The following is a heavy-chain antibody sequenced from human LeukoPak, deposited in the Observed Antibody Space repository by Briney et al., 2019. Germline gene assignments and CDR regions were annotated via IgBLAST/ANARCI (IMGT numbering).Heavy chain of an antibody. CDR1: GYTFTNFV. CDR2: TNTNTGIP. J-gene: IGHJ4*02. V-gene: IGHV7-4-1*02. D-gene: IGHD3-10*01. Sequence: GASVKVSCKASGYTFTNFVINWVRQAPGQGLEWMGWTNTNTGIPTSAQGFTGRFVFSLDTSVNTAYLQISSLKAEDTAVYYCARGWFGEISYYFDNWGQGTLVTVSS. CDR3: ARGWFGEISYYFDN.